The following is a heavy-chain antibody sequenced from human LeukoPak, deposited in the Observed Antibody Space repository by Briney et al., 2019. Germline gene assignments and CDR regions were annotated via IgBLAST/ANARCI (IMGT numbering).Heavy chain of an antibody. CDR2: IIDSGENT. Sequence: GGCLRLSCAGAGFTFSSYAMSCVRQAPGNGMEWVSAIIDSGENTYYADSVKGRFTISRDNSKNTLYLHVNSLRAEDTAVYYCAKDTSIGKYCTSGVCSPFDYWGQGTLVTVSS. CDR1: GFTFSSYA. J-gene: IGHJ4*02. CDR3: AKDTSIGKYCTSGVCSPFDY. V-gene: IGHV3-23*01. D-gene: IGHD2-8*01.